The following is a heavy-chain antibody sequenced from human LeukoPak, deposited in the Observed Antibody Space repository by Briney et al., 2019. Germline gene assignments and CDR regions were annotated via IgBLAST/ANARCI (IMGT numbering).Heavy chain of an antibody. V-gene: IGHV3-30*04. Sequence: PGGSLRLSCAASGFTFSSYAMHWVRQAPGKGLEWVAVISYDGSNKYYADSVKGRFTISRDNSKNTLYLQMNSLRAEDTAVYYCAREVVATANPYYYYGMDVWGQGTTVTVSS. J-gene: IGHJ6*02. D-gene: IGHD5-12*01. CDR1: GFTFSSYA. CDR2: ISYDGSNK. CDR3: AREVVATANPYYYYGMDV.